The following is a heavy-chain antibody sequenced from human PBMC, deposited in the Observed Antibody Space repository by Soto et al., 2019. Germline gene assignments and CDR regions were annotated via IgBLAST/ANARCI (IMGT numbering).Heavy chain of an antibody. Sequence: NPSETLSLTCTVSDVSVSSYTYYWTWIRQPPGRGLEWIGYIYYSGSTNYNPSLKSRLTMSVDTSKNQFSLRLSSVTAADTAVYYCARRRYYDSVDAFDIWGQGTMVTVSS. V-gene: IGHV4-61*01. CDR2: IYYSGST. CDR1: DVSVSSYTYY. J-gene: IGHJ3*02. D-gene: IGHD3-22*01. CDR3: ARRRYYDSVDAFDI.